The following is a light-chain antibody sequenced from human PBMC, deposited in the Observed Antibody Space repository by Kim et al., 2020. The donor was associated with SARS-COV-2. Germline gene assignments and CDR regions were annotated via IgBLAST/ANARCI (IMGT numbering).Light chain of an antibody. CDR2: GAS. CDR1: QGFSSIF. V-gene: IGKV1-9*01. J-gene: IGKJ2*01. Sequence: IQLTQSPSSLSASVGDRVSITCRASQGFSSIFLAWYQQKAGKAPTLLIYGASTLQSGVPSRFSGSGSGTDFTLTISSLQPEDFATYYCQLFYTYPYNFGQGTKLEI. CDR3: QLFYTYPYN.